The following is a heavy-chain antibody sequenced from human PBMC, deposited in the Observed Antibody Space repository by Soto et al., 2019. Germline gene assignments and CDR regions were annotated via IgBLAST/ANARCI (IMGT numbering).Heavy chain of an antibody. J-gene: IGHJ4*02. CDR1: GYSFTSYW. V-gene: IGHV5-10-1*01. CDR2: IDPSDSYT. D-gene: IGHD3-22*01. CDR3: ARWVEYYYDSSAPDY. Sequence: GASLKISCKGSGYSFTSYWISWVRQMPGKGLEWMGRIDPSDSYTNYSPSFQGHVTISADKSISTAYLQWSSLKASDTAMYYCARWVEYYYDSSAPDYWGQGTLVTVSS.